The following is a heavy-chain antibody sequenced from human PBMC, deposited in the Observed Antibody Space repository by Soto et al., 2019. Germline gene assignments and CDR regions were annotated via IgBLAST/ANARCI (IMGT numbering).Heavy chain of an antibody. Sequence: SETRSFPCTVSGGSISSSSYYWGWIRQPPGKGLEWIGSNYHSGSTYSNPSLISRVTISVDTSKNRFSQKLSYVTMADTAVYYCATRYSGSYHPYFDYWGQGTLVTVSS. CDR1: GGSISSSSYY. CDR3: ATRYSGSYHPYFDY. D-gene: IGHD1-26*01. J-gene: IGHJ4*02. V-gene: IGHV4-39*01. CDR2: NYHSGST.